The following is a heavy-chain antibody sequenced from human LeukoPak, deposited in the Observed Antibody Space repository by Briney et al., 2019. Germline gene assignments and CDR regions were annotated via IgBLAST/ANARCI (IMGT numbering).Heavy chain of an antibody. CDR3: TTDVADSRSWYNYFDI. V-gene: IGHV3-15*01. D-gene: IGHD6-13*01. J-gene: IGHJ3*02. CDR1: GFFFSIVW. CDR2: IKSKTDGGIR. Sequence: GGSLTLPCAPSGFFFSIVWVGWVRQAAGRGREWVGRIKSKTDGGIREYAAAVKGRFHIQRDDSKHTLDLQMNSLKTQDTAVYYCTTDVADSRSWYNYFDIWGQGTVVTVSS.